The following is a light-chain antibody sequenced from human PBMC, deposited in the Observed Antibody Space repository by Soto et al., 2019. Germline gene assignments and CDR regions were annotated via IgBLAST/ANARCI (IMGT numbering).Light chain of an antibody. J-gene: IGKJ3*01. CDR3: QQFGSSRFT. CDR1: QSITNSY. V-gene: IGKV3-20*01. CDR2: GAS. Sequence: EIVLTQSPGTLSLSPGERATLSCRASQSITNSYLAWYQQKPGQAPRLLVYGASSKATGIPDWFSGSGSGTDFTLTINRQEPGGFAEYYCQQFGSSRFTFGPGTKVDIK.